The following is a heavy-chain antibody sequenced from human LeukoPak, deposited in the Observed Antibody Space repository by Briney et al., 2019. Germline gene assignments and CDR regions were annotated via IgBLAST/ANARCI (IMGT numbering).Heavy chain of an antibody. D-gene: IGHD6-19*01. CDR2: ISSSGSTI. CDR3: AKDSSGWHPYYFDY. V-gene: IGHV3-48*03. CDR1: GFTFSSYE. Sequence: GGSLRLSCAASGFTFSSYEMNWVRQAPGKGLEWVSYISSSGSTIYYADSVKGRFTISRDNSKNTLYLQINSLRAEDTAVYYCAKDSSGWHPYYFDYWGQGTLVTVSS. J-gene: IGHJ4*02.